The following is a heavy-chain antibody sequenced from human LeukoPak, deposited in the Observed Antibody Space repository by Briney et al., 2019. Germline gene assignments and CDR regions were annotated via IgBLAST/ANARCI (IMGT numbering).Heavy chain of an antibody. Sequence: GGSLRLSCAASGFTFSSYWMHWVRQAPGKGLVWVSRINSGGSSATYADSVKGRFTISRDNVKNTLYLQMNSLRAEDTAMYYCARALVGASSKDPDYWGQGTLVTVSS. CDR1: GFTFSSYW. D-gene: IGHD1-26*01. V-gene: IGHV3-74*01. J-gene: IGHJ4*02. CDR2: INSGGSSA. CDR3: ARALVGASSKDPDY.